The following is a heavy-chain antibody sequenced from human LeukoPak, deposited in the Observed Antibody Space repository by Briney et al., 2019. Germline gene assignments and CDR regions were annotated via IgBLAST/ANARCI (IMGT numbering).Heavy chain of an antibody. CDR2: ISGSGGST. CDR3: AKGRGSSGWYYLGYFDY. Sequence: PGGTLRLSCAASGFTFSSYAMSWVRQAPGKGLEWVSAISGSGGSTYYADSVKGRFTISRDNSKNTLYLQMNSLRAEDTAVYYCAKGRGSSGWYYLGYFDYWGQGTLVTVSS. J-gene: IGHJ4*02. D-gene: IGHD6-19*01. CDR1: GFTFSSYA. V-gene: IGHV3-23*01.